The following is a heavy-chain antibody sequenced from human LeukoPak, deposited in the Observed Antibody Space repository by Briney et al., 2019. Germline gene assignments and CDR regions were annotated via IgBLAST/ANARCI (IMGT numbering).Heavy chain of an antibody. CDR3: AKDFLIVVVPAAFFDY. V-gene: IGHV3-23*01. CDR2: ISGSGGST. CDR1: GFTFSNAW. D-gene: IGHD2-2*01. J-gene: IGHJ4*02. Sequence: GGSLRLSCAASGFTFSNAWMSWVRQAPGKGLEWVSAISGSGGSTYYADSVKGRFTISRDNSKNTLYLQMNSLRAEDTAVYYCAKDFLIVVVPAAFFDYWGQGTLVTVSS.